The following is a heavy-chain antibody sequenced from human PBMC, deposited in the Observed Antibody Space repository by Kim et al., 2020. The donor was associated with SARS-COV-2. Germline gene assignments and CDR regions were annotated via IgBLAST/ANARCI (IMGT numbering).Heavy chain of an antibody. CDR1: GGSFSGYY. J-gene: IGHJ6*02. CDR2: INHSGST. V-gene: IGHV4-34*01. D-gene: IGHD3-22*01. Sequence: SETLSLTCAVYGGSFSGYYWSWIRQPPGKGLEWIGEINHSGSTNYNPSLKSRVTISVDTSKNQFSLKLSSVTAADTAVYYCTAGTIDSSGYFYGMDVWGQGTTVTVSS. CDR3: TAGTIDSSGYFYGMDV.